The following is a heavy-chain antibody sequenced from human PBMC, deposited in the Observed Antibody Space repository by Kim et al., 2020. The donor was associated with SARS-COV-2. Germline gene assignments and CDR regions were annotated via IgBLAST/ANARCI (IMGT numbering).Heavy chain of an antibody. CDR3: ARGDGLRGYYYYGMDV. J-gene: IGHJ6*02. Sequence: PSLKSRGTITVNTSKNQFTLKLSAVTAADTAVYYCARGDGLRGYYYYGMDVWGQGTTVTVSS. V-gene: IGHV4-39*06.